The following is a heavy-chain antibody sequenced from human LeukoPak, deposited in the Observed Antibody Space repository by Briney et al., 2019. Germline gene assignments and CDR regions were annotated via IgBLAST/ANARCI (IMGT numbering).Heavy chain of an antibody. D-gene: IGHD6-19*01. CDR2: IDHRGST. V-gene: IGHV4-34*01. CDR3: ARLYGRPSGWPGYHYYYFDV. Sequence: SETLSLTCAVYGGSFSGSYWSWIRQPPGRGLEWIGEIDHRGSTKYNPSLTSRITISLDTSKNQFSLRLSSLTAADTAVYYCARLYGRPSGWPGYHYYYFDVWGKGTTVTVSS. J-gene: IGHJ6*03. CDR1: GGSFSGSY.